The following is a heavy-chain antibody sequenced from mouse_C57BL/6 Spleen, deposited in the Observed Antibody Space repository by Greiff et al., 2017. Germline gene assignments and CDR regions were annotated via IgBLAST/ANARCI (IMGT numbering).Heavy chain of an antibody. V-gene: IGHV1-19*01. D-gene: IGHD1-1*01. CDR3: ARRATVVATDYYAMDY. CDR2: INPYNGGT. Sequence: VHVKQSGPVLVKPGASVKMSCKASGYTFTDYYMNWVKQSHGKSLEWIGVINPYNGGTSYNQKFKGKATLTVDKSSSTAYMELNSLTSEDSAVYYCARRATVVATDYYAMDYWGQGTSVTVSS. CDR1: GYTFTDYY. J-gene: IGHJ4*01.